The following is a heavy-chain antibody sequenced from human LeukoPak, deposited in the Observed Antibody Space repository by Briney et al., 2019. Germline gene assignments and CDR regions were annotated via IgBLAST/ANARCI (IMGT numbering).Heavy chain of an antibody. D-gene: IGHD3-22*01. J-gene: IGHJ3*02. Sequence: TGGSLRLSCAASGFTFINAWMNWVRQAPGKGLEWVSAISGSGGSTYYADSVKGRFTISRDNSKNTLYLQMNSLRAEDTAVYYCARSRRFVDYYDSSGYWFERAFDIWGQGTMVTVSS. V-gene: IGHV3-23*01. CDR2: ISGSGGST. CDR1: GFTFINAW. CDR3: ARSRRFVDYYDSSGYWFERAFDI.